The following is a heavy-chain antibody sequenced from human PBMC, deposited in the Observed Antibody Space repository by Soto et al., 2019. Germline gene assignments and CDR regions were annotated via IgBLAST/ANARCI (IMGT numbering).Heavy chain of an antibody. D-gene: IGHD3-3*01. CDR1: GGSFNSFH. CDR3: ARGTVTLFGVVTPSDY. CDR2: IIPMLDRT. Sequence: QVQLVQSGAEVKRPGSSVKVSCKSSGGSFNSFHFNWVRQAPGQGLEWMGRIIPMLDRTQYAQMFQGRVTITADKSTSTAYMEMSGLESVDTAVYYCARGTVTLFGVVTPSDYWGQGPLVTVSS. V-gene: IGHV1-69*08. J-gene: IGHJ4*02.